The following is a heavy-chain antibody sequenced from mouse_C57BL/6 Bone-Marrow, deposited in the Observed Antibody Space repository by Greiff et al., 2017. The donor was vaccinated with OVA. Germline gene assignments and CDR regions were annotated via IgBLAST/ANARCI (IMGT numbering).Heavy chain of an antibody. Sequence: QVQLQQPGTELVKPGASVKLSCKASSYTFTSYWMHWVKQRPGQGLEWIGNINPSNGGTNYNEKFKSKATLTVDKSSITSYMQLCSLPSEDSAVSYCSMWRFHWSFDVWGTGTSVTVSS. J-gene: IGHJ1*03. CDR2: INPSNGGT. V-gene: IGHV1-53*01. CDR3: SMWRFHWSFDV. CDR1: SYTFTSYW.